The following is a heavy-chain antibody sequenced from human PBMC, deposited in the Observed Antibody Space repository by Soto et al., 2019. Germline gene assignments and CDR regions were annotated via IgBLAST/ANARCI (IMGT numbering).Heavy chain of an antibody. CDR1: GYTFTSYG. J-gene: IGHJ5*02. Sequence: QVQLVQSGAEVKKPGASVKVSCKASGYTFTSYGISWVRQAPGQGLEWMGWISAYNGNTNYAQKLQGRVTMTTDTSTSTAYMEVRGLRSGDTAVYLCAREGGVVAATGWFDPWGQGTLVTVSS. D-gene: IGHD2-15*01. CDR3: AREGGVVAATGWFDP. CDR2: ISAYNGNT. V-gene: IGHV1-18*01.